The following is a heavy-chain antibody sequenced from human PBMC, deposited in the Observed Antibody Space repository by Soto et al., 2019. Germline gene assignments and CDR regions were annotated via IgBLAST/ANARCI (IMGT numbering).Heavy chain of an antibody. J-gene: IGHJ6*03. CDR3: ARGRDSLGIAEAGGDYYYYMDF. V-gene: IGHV1-18*01. Sequence: ASVKVSCKASGYTFTSYGISWVRQAPGQGLEWMGWISAYNGNTNYAQKLQGRVTMTTDTSTSTAYMELRSLRSDDTAVYYCARGRDSLGIAEAGGDYYYYMDFWRKGTTVIVS. CDR1: GYTFTSYG. CDR2: ISAYNGNT. D-gene: IGHD6-13*01.